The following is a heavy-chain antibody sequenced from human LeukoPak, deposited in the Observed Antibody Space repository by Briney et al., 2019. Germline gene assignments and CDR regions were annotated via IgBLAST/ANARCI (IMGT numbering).Heavy chain of an antibody. V-gene: IGHV4-39*07. J-gene: IGHJ6*02. Sequence: SETLSLTCTVSGGSISSSSYYWGWIRQPPGKGLEWIGSIYYSGSTYYNPSLKSRVTISVDTSKNQFSLKLSSVTAADTAVYYCASTELRYFDWLLNYYGMDVWGQGTTVTVSS. CDR3: ASTELRYFDWLLNYYGMDV. CDR2: IYYSGST. D-gene: IGHD3-9*01. CDR1: GGSISSSSYY.